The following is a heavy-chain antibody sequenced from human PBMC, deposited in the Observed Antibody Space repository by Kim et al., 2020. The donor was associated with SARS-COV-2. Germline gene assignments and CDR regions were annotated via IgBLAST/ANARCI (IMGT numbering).Heavy chain of an antibody. J-gene: IGHJ4*02. CDR3: ARGVPYCTNGVCYRKPQKGLDY. CDR1: GFTVSSNY. Sequence: GGSLRLSCAASGFTVSSNYMSWVRQAPGKGLEWVSVIYSGGSTYYADSVKGRFTISRDNSKNTLYLQMNSLRAEDMAVYYCARGVPYCTNGVCYRKPQKGLDYWGQGTLVTVSS. D-gene: IGHD2-8*01. V-gene: IGHV3-53*01. CDR2: IYSGGST.